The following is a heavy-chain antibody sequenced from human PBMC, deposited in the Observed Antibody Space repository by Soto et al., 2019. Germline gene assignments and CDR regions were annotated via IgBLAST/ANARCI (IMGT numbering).Heavy chain of an antibody. Sequence: PGGSLRLSCAASGFTFSDYYMSWIRQAPGKGLEWVSYISSSGSTIYYADSVKGRFTISRDNAKNSLYLQMNSLRAEDTAVYYCARVKEGYQLLSPVAYYYGMDVWGQGTTVTVSS. J-gene: IGHJ6*02. D-gene: IGHD2-2*01. CDR3: ARVKEGYQLLSPVAYYYGMDV. V-gene: IGHV3-11*01. CDR2: ISSSGSTI. CDR1: GFTFSDYY.